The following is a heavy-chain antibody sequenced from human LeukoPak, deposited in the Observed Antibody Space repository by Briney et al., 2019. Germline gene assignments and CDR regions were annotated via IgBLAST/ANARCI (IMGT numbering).Heavy chain of an antibody. CDR1: GFTLSNYW. J-gene: IGHJ4*02. D-gene: IGHD3-22*01. CDR2: ITSDGSST. Sequence: HAGGSLRLSCAASGFTLSNYWMHWVRQAPGKGLVWVSRITSDGSSTNYADSVKGRFTISRDNAKNTLYLQMNSLRAEDTAVYYCVWSSGFPDYWGQGTLVTVSS. V-gene: IGHV3-74*01. CDR3: VWSSGFPDY.